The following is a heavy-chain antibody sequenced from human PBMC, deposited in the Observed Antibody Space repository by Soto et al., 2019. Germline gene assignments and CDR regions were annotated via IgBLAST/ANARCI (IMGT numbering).Heavy chain of an antibody. CDR1: GFTFSSHA. V-gene: IGHV3-23*01. CDR2: ITGSGAGS. Sequence: GGSLRLSCAASGFTFSSHAMNWVRQAPVKGLEWVSGITGSGAGSYYSDSVKGRFTISRDNSKNTLYLQMNSLRAEDTAVYYCAKAYSNSWPNDWFDPWGQGTLVTVSS. CDR3: AKAYSNSWPNDWFDP. D-gene: IGHD6-13*01. J-gene: IGHJ5*02.